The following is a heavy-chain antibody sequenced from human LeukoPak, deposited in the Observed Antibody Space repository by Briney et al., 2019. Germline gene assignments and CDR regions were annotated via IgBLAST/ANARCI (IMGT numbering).Heavy chain of an antibody. CDR3: AKDPRGQYPPYYFDY. Sequence: GGSLRLSCAASGFTFSSYGMHWVRQAPGKGLEWVAFIRYDGSNKYYADSVKGRFTISRDNSKNTVYLQMNSLRAEDTAVYYCAKDPRGQYPPYYFDYWGQGTLVTVSS. CDR1: GFTFSSYG. CDR2: IRYDGSNK. D-gene: IGHD3-10*01. J-gene: IGHJ4*02. V-gene: IGHV3-30*02.